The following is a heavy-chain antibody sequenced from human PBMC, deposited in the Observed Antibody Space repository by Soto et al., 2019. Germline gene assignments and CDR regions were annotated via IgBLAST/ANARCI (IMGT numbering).Heavy chain of an antibody. D-gene: IGHD3-9*01. CDR1: GGSFSGYY. CDR2: INHSGST. CDR3: ARHSGEHYDILTPPHYGMDV. J-gene: IGHJ6*02. V-gene: IGHV4-34*01. Sequence: SETLSLTCAVYGGSFSGYYWSWIRQPPGKGLEWIGEINHSGSTNYNPSLKSRVTISVDTSKNQFSLKLSSVTAADTAVYYCARHSGEHYDILTPPHYGMDVWGQGTTVTVSS.